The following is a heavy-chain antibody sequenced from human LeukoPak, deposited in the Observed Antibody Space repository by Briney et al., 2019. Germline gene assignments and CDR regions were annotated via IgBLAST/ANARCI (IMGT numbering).Heavy chain of an antibody. D-gene: IGHD6-6*01. CDR3: ARGSSSGDY. J-gene: IGHJ4*02. CDR1: GFTFSNYW. CDR2: ISYDGSNK. V-gene: IGHV3-30-3*01. Sequence: GGSLRLSCAASGFTFSNYWMSWVRQAPGRGLEWVAVISYDGSNKYYADSVKGRFTISRDNSKNTLYLQMNSLRAEDTAVYYCARGSSSGDYWGQGTLVTVSS.